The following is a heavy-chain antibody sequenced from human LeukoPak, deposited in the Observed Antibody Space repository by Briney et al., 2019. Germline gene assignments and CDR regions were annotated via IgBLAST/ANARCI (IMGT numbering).Heavy chain of an antibody. Sequence: ASVKVSCKASGYTFTSYYMHWVRQAPGQGLEWMGIINPSGGSTSYAQKFQGRVTMTRDMSTSTVYMELSSLRSEDTAVYYCASGVGAAAGTPNYFDYWGQGTLVTVSS. CDR1: GYTFTSYY. CDR3: ASGVGAAAGTPNYFDY. J-gene: IGHJ4*02. CDR2: INPSGGST. V-gene: IGHV1-46*01. D-gene: IGHD6-13*01.